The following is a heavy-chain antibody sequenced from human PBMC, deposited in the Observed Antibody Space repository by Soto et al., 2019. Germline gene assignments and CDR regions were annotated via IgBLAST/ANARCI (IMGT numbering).Heavy chain of an antibody. J-gene: IGHJ6*02. Sequence: QVQLVQSGAEVKKPGSSVKVSCKASGGTFSSYAISWVRQAPGQGLEWMGGIIPIFGTANYAQKFQGRVTITADESTSTAYMELRSLRSEDTAVYYCARRGGYCSSTSCYTGAENYYYYGMDVWGQGTTVTVSS. V-gene: IGHV1-69*01. CDR3: ARRGGYCSSTSCYTGAENYYYYGMDV. CDR1: GGTFSSYA. CDR2: IIPIFGTA. D-gene: IGHD2-2*02.